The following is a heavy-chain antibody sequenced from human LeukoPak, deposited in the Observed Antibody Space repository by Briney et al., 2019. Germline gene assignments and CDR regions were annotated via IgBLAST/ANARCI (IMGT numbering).Heavy chain of an antibody. CDR1: GFTFSSFG. CDR3: ARYCSGGCYSGVDY. D-gene: IGHD2-15*01. V-gene: IGHV3-33*05. J-gene: IGHJ4*02. CDR2: ILYDEK. Sequence: PGGSPRLSCAASGFTFSSFGMHWVRQAPGRGLEWVTLILYDEKYYADSVKGRFTTSRDNSKNTLYLQMDSLRAEDTAVYYCARYCSGGCYSGVDYWGQGTLVTVPS.